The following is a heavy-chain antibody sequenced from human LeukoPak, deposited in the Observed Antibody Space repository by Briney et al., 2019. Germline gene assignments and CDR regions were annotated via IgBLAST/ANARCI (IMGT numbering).Heavy chain of an antibody. D-gene: IGHD6-13*01. J-gene: IGHJ1*01. CDR2: IYSGGST. V-gene: IGHV3-53*01. Sequence: GGSLRLSCAASGFTVSSNYMSWVRQAPGKGLEWVSVIYSGGSTYYADSVKGRFTISRDNSKNTLYLQMNSLRAEDTAVYYCAKDEFLGGGIAAAGTPPKYFQHWGQGTLVTVSS. CDR3: AKDEFLGGGIAAAGTPPKYFQH. CDR1: GFTVSSNY.